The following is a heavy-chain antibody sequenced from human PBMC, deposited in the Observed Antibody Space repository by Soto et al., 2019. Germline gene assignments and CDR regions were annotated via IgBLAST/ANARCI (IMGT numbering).Heavy chain of an antibody. V-gene: IGHV3-30*18. CDR1: GFNLSSYG. CDR2: ISYDGSEK. J-gene: IGHJ6*01. CDR3: AKAGGPTDNYDGVEV. Sequence: QEQLVESGGGVVQPGRSLRLSCAVSGFNLSSYGMHWVRQAPVKGLEWVAFISYDGSEKYYADSVKGRFTISRDNSKNPLYLQMNSLRAEDTAVFYCAKAGGPTDNYDGVEVLGQGTTVTVSS.